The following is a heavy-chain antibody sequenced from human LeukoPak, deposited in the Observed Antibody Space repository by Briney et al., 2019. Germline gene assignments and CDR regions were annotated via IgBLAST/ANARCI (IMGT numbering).Heavy chain of an antibody. CDR1: GGSFSGYY. V-gene: IGHV4-34*01. J-gene: IGHJ6*02. CDR2: INHSGST. CDR3: ARAPLADYYYYYGMDV. Sequence: SEALSLTCAVYGGSFSGYYWSWIRQPPGKGLEWIGEINHSGSTNYNPSLKSRVTISVDTSKNQFSLKLSSVTAADTAVYYCARAPLADYYYYYGMDVWGQGTTVTVSS. D-gene: IGHD6-13*01.